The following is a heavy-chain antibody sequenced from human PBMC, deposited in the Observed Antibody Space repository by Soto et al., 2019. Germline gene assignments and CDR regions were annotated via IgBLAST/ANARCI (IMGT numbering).Heavy chain of an antibody. CDR1: GVTFSGYY. CDR3: ARGNWNVRFDP. Sequence: SETLSLTCAVYGVTFSGYYWSWVRQPPGKGLEWIGEVNHSGDTNYTPSLKSRVTISVDTSKNQFSLKLSSVTAADTAVYYCARGNWNVRFDPWGQGTLVTVS. V-gene: IGHV4-34*01. CDR2: VNHSGDT. D-gene: IGHD1-1*01. J-gene: IGHJ5*02.